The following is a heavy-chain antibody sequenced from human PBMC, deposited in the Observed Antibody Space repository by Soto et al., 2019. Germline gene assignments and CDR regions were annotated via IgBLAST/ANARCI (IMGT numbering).Heavy chain of an antibody. D-gene: IGHD3-16*02. V-gene: IGHV5-51*01. J-gene: IGHJ3*02. CDR2: IYPGDSDT. Sequence: GESLKISCKGSGYSFTSYWIGWVRQMPGKGLEWMGIIYPGDSDTRYSPSFQGQVTISADKSISTASLQWSSLQASDTAMYYCARSGAFGGVIGPGAFDIWGQGTMVTVSS. CDR1: GYSFTSYW. CDR3: ARSGAFGGVIGPGAFDI.